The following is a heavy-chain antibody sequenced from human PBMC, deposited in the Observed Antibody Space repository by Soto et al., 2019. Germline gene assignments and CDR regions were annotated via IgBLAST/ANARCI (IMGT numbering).Heavy chain of an antibody. CDR1: GFTFSHYW. V-gene: IGHV3-7*01. CDR3: ARGGSESDY. D-gene: IGHD3-16*01. CDR2: MKEDGSDK. Sequence: EVQLVESGGGLVQPGGSLRLSCAASGFTFSHYWMTWVRQAPGKGLEWVANMKEDGSDKNYVDSVKGRFTISRDNAKNSLYPQMNSRRAEDTAMYYCARGGSESDYWGQGTLVTVSS. J-gene: IGHJ4*02.